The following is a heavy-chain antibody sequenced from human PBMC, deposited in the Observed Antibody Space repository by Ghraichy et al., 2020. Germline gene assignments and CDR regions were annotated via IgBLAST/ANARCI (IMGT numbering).Heavy chain of an antibody. D-gene: IGHD2-15*01. CDR1: GYTFTGYY. J-gene: IGHJ6*02. CDR2: INPNSGGT. Sequence: ASVKVSCKASGYTFTGYYMHWVQQAPGQGLEWMGWINPNSGGTNYAQKFQGRVTMTRDTSISIVYMELSRLRSDDTAVYYCARNTVGIVEMVAATPYGVDVWGQGTTVTVSS. V-gene: IGHV1-2*02. CDR3: ARNTVGIVEMVAATPYGVDV.